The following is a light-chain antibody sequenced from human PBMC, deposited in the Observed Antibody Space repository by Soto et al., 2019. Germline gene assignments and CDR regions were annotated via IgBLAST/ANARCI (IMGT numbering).Light chain of an antibody. V-gene: IGLV2-14*03. J-gene: IGLJ1*01. CDR1: SSDVGGYNY. CDR3: CSYTSGSTYV. Sequence: QSALPQPVSVSGSPGQSITISCTGTSSDVGGYNYVSWYQQHPGKAPKLMIYDVSNRPSGVSNRFSGSKSGNTASLTIFGLQAEDEADYYCCSYTSGSTYVFGTGTKVTVL. CDR2: DVS.